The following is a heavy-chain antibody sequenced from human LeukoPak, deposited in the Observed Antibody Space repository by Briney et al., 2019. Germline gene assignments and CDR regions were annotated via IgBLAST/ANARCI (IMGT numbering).Heavy chain of an antibody. CDR2: INHSGST. V-gene: IGHV4-34*01. Sequence: PSETLSLPCAVYGGSFSGYYWTWIRQPPGKGLEWIGEINHSGSTNYNPSLKSRVTISVDTSKIQFSLKLSSVTAADTAVYYCARGKGSGWTFDYWGQGTLVTVAS. CDR3: ARGKGSGWTFDY. CDR1: GGSFSGYY. J-gene: IGHJ4*02. D-gene: IGHD6-19*01.